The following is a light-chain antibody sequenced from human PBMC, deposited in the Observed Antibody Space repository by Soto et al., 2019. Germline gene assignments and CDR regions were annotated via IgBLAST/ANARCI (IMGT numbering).Light chain of an antibody. CDR1: QSISNY. CDR2: AAS. CDR3: QQNYGTPLP. J-gene: IGKJ4*01. Sequence: DMEMTQSPSSLSASVGDRVTITCRASQSISNYLNWYQHKPGKVPKPLIYAASSLQSGVPTRFSGSGSGTDFTLTINSLQPEDFATYYCQQNYGTPLPFGGGTKIEIK. V-gene: IGKV1-39*01.